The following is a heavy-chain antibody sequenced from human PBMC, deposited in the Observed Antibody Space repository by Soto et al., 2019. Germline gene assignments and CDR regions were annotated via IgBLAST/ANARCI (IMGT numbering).Heavy chain of an antibody. Sequence: GGSLRLSCSASGFTFSSYAMHWVRQAPGKGLEWVAVISYDGSNKYYADSVKGRFTISRDNSKNTLYLQMNSLRAEDTAVYYCARPTGGGYCSGGSCYPKDWGQGTLVTVSS. V-gene: IGHV3-30-3*01. CDR1: GFTFSSYA. D-gene: IGHD2-15*01. J-gene: IGHJ4*02. CDR3: ARPTGGGYCSGGSCYPKD. CDR2: ISYDGSNK.